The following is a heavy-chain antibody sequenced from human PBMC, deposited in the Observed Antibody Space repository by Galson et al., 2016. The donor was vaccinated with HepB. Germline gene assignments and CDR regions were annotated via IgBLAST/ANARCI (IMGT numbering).Heavy chain of an antibody. Sequence: SVKVSCKASGYTFTSYDINWVRQATGQGLEWMGWMNPNSDNSGYAQRFQGRVTMTRHTSMNTAYMELSSLRSDDTAVYFCARGRGISYYGFWSGYSLDYWGQGTLVTVSS. CDR1: GYTFTSYD. D-gene: IGHD3-3*01. V-gene: IGHV1-8*01. CDR3: ARGRGISYYGFWSGYSLDY. CDR2: MNPNSDNS. J-gene: IGHJ4*02.